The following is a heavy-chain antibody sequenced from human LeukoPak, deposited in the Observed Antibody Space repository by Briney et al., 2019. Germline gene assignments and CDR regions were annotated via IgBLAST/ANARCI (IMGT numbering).Heavy chain of an antibody. CDR2: ISSSSDYI. CDR1: GFTFSSYA. V-gene: IGHV3-21*01. Sequence: GGSLRLSCAASGFTFSSYAMSWVRQAPGEGLEWVSSISSSSDYIYYADSVKGRFTISRDNAKNSLYLQMNSLRADDTAMYFCARGMGDYGDYSDYWGQGTLVTVSS. CDR3: ARGMGDYGDYSDY. J-gene: IGHJ4*02. D-gene: IGHD4-17*01.